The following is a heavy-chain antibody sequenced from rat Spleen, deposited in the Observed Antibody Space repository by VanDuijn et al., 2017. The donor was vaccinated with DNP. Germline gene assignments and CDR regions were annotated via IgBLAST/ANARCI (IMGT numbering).Heavy chain of an antibody. CDR3: ARGIRGTLAY. CDR1: GFSLTSYN. J-gene: IGHJ3*01. V-gene: IGHV2-30*01. Sequence: QVQLKESGPGVVQPSQTLSLTCTVSGFSLTSYNVHWVRQPTGKGLEWMGVIWTGGSTDYNSALKSRLSISRDTSKSQVFLKMNSLQTEDIATYYCARGIRGTLAYWGQGTLVTVSS. CDR2: IWTGGST. D-gene: IGHD4-3*01.